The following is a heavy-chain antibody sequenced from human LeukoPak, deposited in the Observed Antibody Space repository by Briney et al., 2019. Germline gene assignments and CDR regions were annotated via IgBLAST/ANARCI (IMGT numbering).Heavy chain of an antibody. CDR1: GGSISSGGFY. Sequence: SETLSLTCTVSGGSISSGGFYWDWIRQPPGKGPEWIGSVSYSGSTYYNPSLKSRIIISVDTSKNQFSLKVRSVTAADTAVYYCARSRLFDYWGQGTLVTVSS. J-gene: IGHJ4*02. CDR2: VSYSGST. V-gene: IGHV4-39*01. CDR3: ARSRLFDY.